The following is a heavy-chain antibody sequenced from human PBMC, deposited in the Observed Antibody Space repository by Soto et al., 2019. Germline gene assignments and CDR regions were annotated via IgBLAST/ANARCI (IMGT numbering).Heavy chain of an antibody. J-gene: IGHJ4*02. CDR1: GGSISSSSYY. V-gene: IGHV4-39*01. CDR3: ARRGSGSYSDY. Sequence: QLQLQESGPGLVKPSETLSLTCTVSGGSISSSSYYWGWIRQPPGKGLEWIGSIYYSVSTYYNPSRKSRVTISVDTSKNQFSLKMSSVTAADTAVYYCARRGSGSYSDYWGQGTLVTVSS. CDR2: IYYSVST. D-gene: IGHD3-10*01.